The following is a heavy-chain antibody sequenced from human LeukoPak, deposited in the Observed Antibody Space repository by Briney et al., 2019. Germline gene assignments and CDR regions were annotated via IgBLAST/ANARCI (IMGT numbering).Heavy chain of an antibody. Sequence: PSETLSLTCTVSGGSISRSSSYWGWIRQPPGKGLEWIGSIRYSGKTYYNPSLKIRVTMSMDTSKNQFSLRLSSVTAADTAVYSCARHYYDSSGSAYYFDYWGQGTLVTVSS. CDR1: GGSISRSSSY. CDR3: ARHYYDSSGSAYYFDY. J-gene: IGHJ4*02. D-gene: IGHD3-22*01. V-gene: IGHV4-39*01. CDR2: IRYSGKT.